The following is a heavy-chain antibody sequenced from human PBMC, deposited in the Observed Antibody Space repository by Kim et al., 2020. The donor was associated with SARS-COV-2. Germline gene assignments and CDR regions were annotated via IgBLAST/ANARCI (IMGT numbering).Heavy chain of an antibody. D-gene: IGHD1-26*01. CDR3: ARRYYDAFDI. CDR2: T. Sequence: TNYNPSLKSRVTISVDTSKNQFSLKLSSVTAADTAVYYCARRYYDAFDIWGQGTMVTVSS. V-gene: IGHV4-4*09. J-gene: IGHJ3*02.